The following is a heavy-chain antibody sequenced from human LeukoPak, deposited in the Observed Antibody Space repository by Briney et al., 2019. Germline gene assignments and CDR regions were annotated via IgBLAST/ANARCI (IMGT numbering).Heavy chain of an antibody. J-gene: IGHJ4*02. V-gene: IGHV1-69*05. CDR1: GGTFSSYA. CDR2: IIPIFGTA. D-gene: IGHD3-10*01. CDR3: ATMDRYYFDY. Sequence: SVKVSCKASGGTFSSYAISWVRQAPGQGLEWMGRIIPIFGTANYAQKFQGRVTITTDESTSTAYMELSSLRSEDTAVYYCATMDRYYFDYWGQGTLVTVSS.